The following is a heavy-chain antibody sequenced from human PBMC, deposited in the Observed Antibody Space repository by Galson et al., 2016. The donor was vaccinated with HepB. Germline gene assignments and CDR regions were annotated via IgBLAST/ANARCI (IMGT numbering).Heavy chain of an antibody. J-gene: IGHJ4*02. CDR3: ATIRGNTFGYYLYYFDY. Sequence: SLRLSCAASGFTFSSYAMSWVRLAPGKGLEWVSAISPGGDSTYYTDSVKGRFTISRDSSKNTLYLQMNSLRPVDTAVYYCATIRGNTFGYYLYYFDYWGQGTLVTVSS. D-gene: IGHD3-22*01. CDR2: ISPGGDST. CDR1: GFTFSSYA. V-gene: IGHV3-23*01.